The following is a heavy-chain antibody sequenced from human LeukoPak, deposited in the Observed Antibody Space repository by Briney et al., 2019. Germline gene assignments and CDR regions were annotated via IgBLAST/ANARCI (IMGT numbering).Heavy chain of an antibody. CDR3: ARIWFGEFSSDY. CDR2: INPNSGGT. D-gene: IGHD3-10*01. J-gene: IGHJ4*02. CDR1: GYTFTGYY. V-gene: IGHV1-2*02. Sequence: ASVKVSCKTSGYTFTGYYMNWVRQAPGQGLEWMGWINPNSGGTNYAQKLQGRVTITTDTSTTTAYMELRSLRSDDTAVYYCARIWFGEFSSDYWGQGTLVTVSS.